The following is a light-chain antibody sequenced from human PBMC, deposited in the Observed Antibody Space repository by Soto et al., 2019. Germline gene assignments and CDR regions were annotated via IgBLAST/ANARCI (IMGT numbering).Light chain of an antibody. CDR1: SSDVGGYNY. CDR3: GSYTSSSTYV. V-gene: IGLV2-14*01. Sequence: QSVLTQAASVSGSPGQSITISCTGTSSDVGGYNYVSWYQQHPGKAPKLMIYDVSNRPSGVSNRFSGSKSGNTASLTISGLQAEDEADYYCGSYTSSSTYVFGTGTKVTV. CDR2: DVS. J-gene: IGLJ1*01.